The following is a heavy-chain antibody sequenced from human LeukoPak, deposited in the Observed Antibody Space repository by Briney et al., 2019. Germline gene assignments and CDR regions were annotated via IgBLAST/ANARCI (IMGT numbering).Heavy chain of an antibody. CDR1: GFTFSSYG. CDR3: ATSARTYIGSSLDY. CDR2: IRYEGSNK. V-gene: IGHV3-30*02. D-gene: IGHD2-15*01. J-gene: IGHJ4*02. Sequence: PGGSLRLSCAASGFTFSSYGMHWVRQAPGKGLEWVAFIRYEGSNKYYADSVKGRFTISRDNSKNTLYLQMNSLRAEDTALYYCATSARTYIGSSLDYWGQGTLVTVSS.